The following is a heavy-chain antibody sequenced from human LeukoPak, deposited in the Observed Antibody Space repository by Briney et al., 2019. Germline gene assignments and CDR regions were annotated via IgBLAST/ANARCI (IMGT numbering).Heavy chain of an antibody. CDR1: GGSISSYY. D-gene: IGHD3-22*01. Sequence: PSETLSLTCTVSGGSISSYYWSWIRQPPGKGLEWIGYIYYRGSTNYNPSLKSRVTISVDTSKNQFSLKLSSVTAADTAVYYCARGPHYYDSSGYSYWGQGTLVTVSS. V-gene: IGHV4-59*01. CDR3: ARGPHYYDSSGYSY. CDR2: IYYRGST. J-gene: IGHJ4*02.